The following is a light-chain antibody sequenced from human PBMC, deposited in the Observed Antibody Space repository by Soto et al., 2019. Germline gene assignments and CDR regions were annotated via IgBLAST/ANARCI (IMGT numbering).Light chain of an antibody. V-gene: IGKV3-11*01. CDR2: DAS. Sequence: IVLRQSPATLSLSPGERASLSCSASQSVSIYLAWYQQKPGQAPRLLIYDASNRATGIPARFSGSGSGTDFTLTISSLEPEDFAVYYCQQRSNWPPITFGRGTRLEIK. J-gene: IGKJ5*01. CDR1: QSVSIY. CDR3: QQRSNWPPIT.